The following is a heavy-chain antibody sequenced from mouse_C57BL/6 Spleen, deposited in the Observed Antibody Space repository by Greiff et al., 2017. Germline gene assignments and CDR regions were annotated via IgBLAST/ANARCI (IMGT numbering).Heavy chain of an antibody. J-gene: IGHJ2*01. V-gene: IGHV1-52*01. Sequence: QVQLQQPGAELVRPGSSVKLSCKASGYTFTSYWMHWVKQRPIQGLEWIGNIDPSDSETHYNQKFKDKATLTVDKSSSTAYMQLSSLTSGDSAVYCCARRSPYCVSSSYYFDYWGQGTTLTVSS. CDR3: ARRSPYCVSSSYYFDY. D-gene: IGHD1-1*01. CDR1: GYTFTSYW. CDR2: IDPSDSET.